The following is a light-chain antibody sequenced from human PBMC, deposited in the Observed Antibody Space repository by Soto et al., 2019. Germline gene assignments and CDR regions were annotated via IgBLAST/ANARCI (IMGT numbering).Light chain of an antibody. Sequence: AIQMTQSPSSLSASVGDRVTITCRASQGIRNDLGWYQQKPGKAPKLLIYAASTSQSGVPSRFSGGGSGTDFTLNIRSLQPEDFATYYCLQDYSYPLTFGQGTQLEIK. V-gene: IGKV1-6*01. CDR3: LQDYSYPLT. J-gene: IGKJ2*01. CDR2: AAS. CDR1: QGIRND.